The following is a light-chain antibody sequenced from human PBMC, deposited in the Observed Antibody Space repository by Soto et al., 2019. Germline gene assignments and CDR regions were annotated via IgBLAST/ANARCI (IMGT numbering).Light chain of an antibody. CDR1: QGISNY. CDR2: AAS. Sequence: DIQMTQSPSSLSASVGDRVAITCRASQGISNYLAWYQLRPGKAPKLLISAASTLQSGVPSRFSGSGSGTDFTLTISSLQPEDVATYYCQKYYSAPRTFGQGTKVDIK. V-gene: IGKV1-27*01. J-gene: IGKJ1*01. CDR3: QKYYSAPRT.